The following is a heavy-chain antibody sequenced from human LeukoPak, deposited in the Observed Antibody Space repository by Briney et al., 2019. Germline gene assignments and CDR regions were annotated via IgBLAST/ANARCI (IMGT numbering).Heavy chain of an antibody. CDR1: GGSFSGYY. D-gene: IGHD6-19*01. Sequence: SETLSLTCAVYGGSFSGYYWSWIRQPPGKGLEWIGEINHSGSTNYNPSLKSRVTISVDTSKNQFSLKLSSVTAADTAVYYCARVADYFDYWGQGTLVTVPS. V-gene: IGHV4-34*01. CDR2: INHSGST. CDR3: ARVADYFDY. J-gene: IGHJ4*02.